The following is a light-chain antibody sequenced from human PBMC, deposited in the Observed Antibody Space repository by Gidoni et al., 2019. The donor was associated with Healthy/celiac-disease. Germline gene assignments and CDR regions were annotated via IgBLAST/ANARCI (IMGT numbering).Light chain of an antibody. CDR3: QQLNSYPLT. CDR1: QGISSY. V-gene: IGKV1-9*01. J-gene: IGKJ1*01. CDR2: AAS. Sequence: DIQLTQSPSFLSASVGDRVTITCRASQGISSYLAWYQQKPRKAPKLLIYAASTLQSGVPSRFSGSGSGTEFTLTISSLQPEDFATYYCQQLNSYPLTFGQGTKVEI.